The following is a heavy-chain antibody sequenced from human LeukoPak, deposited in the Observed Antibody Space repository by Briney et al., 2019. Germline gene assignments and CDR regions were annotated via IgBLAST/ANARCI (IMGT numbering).Heavy chain of an antibody. CDR1: GYTFTSYG. CDR3: ARARIAVAGSISDY. V-gene: IGHV1-18*01. Sequence: ASVKVSCTASGYTFTSYGISWVRQAPGQGLEWMGWISAYNGNTNYAQKLQGRVTMTTDTSTSTAYMELRSLRSDDTAVYYCARARIAVAGSISDYWGQGTLVTVSS. CDR2: ISAYNGNT. J-gene: IGHJ4*02. D-gene: IGHD6-19*01.